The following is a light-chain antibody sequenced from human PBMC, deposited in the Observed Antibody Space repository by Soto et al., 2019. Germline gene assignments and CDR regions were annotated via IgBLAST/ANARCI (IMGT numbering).Light chain of an antibody. CDR3: CSYAGSYGYV. J-gene: IGLJ1*01. CDR2: DVS. V-gene: IGLV2-11*01. Sequence: QSVLTQPRSVSGSPGQSVTISCTGTSSDGGGYNYVSWYQQHPGKAPKLMIYDVSKRPSGVPDRFSGSKSGNTASLTISGLQAEDEADYYCCSYAGSYGYVFGTGTKVTVL. CDR1: SSDGGGYNY.